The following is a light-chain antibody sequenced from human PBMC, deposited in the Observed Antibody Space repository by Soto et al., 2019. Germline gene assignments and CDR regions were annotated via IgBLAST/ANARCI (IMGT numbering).Light chain of an antibody. V-gene: IGLV2-14*01. CDR1: SNDIGGNNY. CDR3: SSYTSSSTLWV. J-gene: IGLJ3*02. CDR2: DVS. Sequence: QSVLTQPASVSGSPGQSITISCTGTSNDIGGNNYVSWYQQHPGKAPNLMIYDVSNRPSGVSNRFSGSKSGNTASLTISGLQAEDEADYYCSSYTSSSTLWVFGGGTQLTVL.